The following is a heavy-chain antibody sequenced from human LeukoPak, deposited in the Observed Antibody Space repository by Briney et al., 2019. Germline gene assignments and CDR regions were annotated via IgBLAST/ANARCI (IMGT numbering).Heavy chain of an antibody. J-gene: IGHJ3*02. CDR3: ARDQVAYCGCDCSDDAFDI. CDR1: GYTFTGYG. Sequence: ASVKVTCKASGYTFTGYGISWVRQAPGQGLEWMGWISAYNGNTNYAQKLQGRVTMTTDTSTSTAYMELRSLRSDDTAVYYCARDQVAYCGCDCSDDAFDIWGQGTMLTVSS. D-gene: IGHD2-21*02. V-gene: IGHV1-18*01. CDR2: ISAYNGNT.